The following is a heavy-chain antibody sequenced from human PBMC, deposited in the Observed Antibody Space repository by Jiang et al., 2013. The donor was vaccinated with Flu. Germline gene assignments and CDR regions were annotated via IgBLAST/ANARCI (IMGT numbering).Heavy chain of an antibody. CDR1: GGSIRNYY. CDR2: IYHSGST. Sequence: GLVKPSETLSLTCTVSGGSIRNYYWSWIRQPPGKGLEWIGCIYHSGSTEYNPSLKSRVTMSVDTSQNQFSLTLSSVTAADTAVYYCARFSGDAKTIWFGELSFDSWGQGTLLTVSS. J-gene: IGHJ4*02. CDR3: ARFSGDAKTIWFGELSFDS. D-gene: IGHD3-10*01. V-gene: IGHV4-59*01.